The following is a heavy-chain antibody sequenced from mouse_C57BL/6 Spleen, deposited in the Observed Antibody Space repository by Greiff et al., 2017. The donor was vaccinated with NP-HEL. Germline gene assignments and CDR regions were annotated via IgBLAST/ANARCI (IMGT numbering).Heavy chain of an antibody. CDR2: IYPSDSET. CDR1: GYTFTSYW. J-gene: IGHJ3*01. Sequence: QVQLQQPGAELVRPGSSVKLSCKASGYTFTSYWMDWVKQRPGQGLEWIGNIYPSDSETHYNQKFKDKATLTVDKSSSTAYMQLSSLTSEDSAVYYCARDSQWGFAHWGQGTLVTVSA. D-gene: IGHD1-3*01. CDR3: ARDSQWGFAH. V-gene: IGHV1-61*01.